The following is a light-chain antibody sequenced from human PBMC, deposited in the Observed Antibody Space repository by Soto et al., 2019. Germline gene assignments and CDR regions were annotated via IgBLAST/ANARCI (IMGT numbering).Light chain of an antibody. V-gene: IGKV3-11*01. CDR3: QQYSSLPHT. CDR2: DAS. J-gene: IGKJ2*01. CDR1: QSVSSY. Sequence: EIVLTQSPATLSLSPGERATLSCRASQSVSSYLAWYQQKPGQAPRLLIYDASNRATGIPARFSGSGSGTDFTLTISSLEPEDFAVYYCQQYSSLPHTFGQGTKVDIK.